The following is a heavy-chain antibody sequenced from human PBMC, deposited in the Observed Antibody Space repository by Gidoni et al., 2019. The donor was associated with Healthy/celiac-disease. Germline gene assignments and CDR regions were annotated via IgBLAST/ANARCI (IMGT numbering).Heavy chain of an antibody. CDR2: FYYSGST. J-gene: IGHJ4*02. CDR1: GGSISSYY. V-gene: IGHV4-59*01. D-gene: IGHD3-22*01. CDR3: ARVKNSSGYYFHFDY. Sequence: QVQLQESGPGLVKPSETLSLTCTVSGGSISSYYWSWIRQPPGKGLEWSGYFYYSGSTNYNPSLKSRFTISVDTSKNQFSLKLSSVTAADTAVYYCARVKNSSGYYFHFDYWGQGTLVTVSS.